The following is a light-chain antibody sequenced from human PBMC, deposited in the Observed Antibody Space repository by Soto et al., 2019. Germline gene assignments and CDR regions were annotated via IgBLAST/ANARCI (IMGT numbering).Light chain of an antibody. V-gene: IGKV3-11*01. CDR1: QSVSSY. CDR3: QQRSNWPLT. Sequence: ELVLTHLPGTLSLSPGERATLSCGASQSVSSYLAWYQQKPGQAPRLLIYDASNRATGVPARFSGSGSGTDFTLTISSLEPEDFAVYYCQQRSNWPLTFGGRTKVDIK. CDR2: DAS. J-gene: IGKJ4*01.